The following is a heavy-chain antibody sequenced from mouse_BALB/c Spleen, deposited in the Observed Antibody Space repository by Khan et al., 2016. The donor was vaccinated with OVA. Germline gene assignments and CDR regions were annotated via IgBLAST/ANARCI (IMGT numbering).Heavy chain of an antibody. CDR1: GYSITSGYA. V-gene: IGHV3-2*02. J-gene: IGHJ2*01. CDR3: ARGNYYGYCFDY. CDR2: ISYSGGT. Sequence: EVQLQESGPGLVKPSQSLSLTCTVTGYSITSGYAWNWIRQFPGNKLEWMGYISYSGGTSYNPSLKSRISITRDTSKNQFFLQLNSVTTEDTVTYYCARGNYYGYCFDYWGQGTPLTVSS. D-gene: IGHD1-1*01.